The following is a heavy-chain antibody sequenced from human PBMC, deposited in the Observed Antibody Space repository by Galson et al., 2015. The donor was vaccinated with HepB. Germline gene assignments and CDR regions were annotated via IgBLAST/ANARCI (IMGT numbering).Heavy chain of an antibody. D-gene: IGHD3-10*01. CDR2: ISHDENTK. Sequence: SLRLSCAASGFTFSAYAMHWVRQAPGEGLEWVTFISHDENTKYYADSVKGRFTISRDNSKNTLSLQMNGLRAEDTAVYYCVLGGSRSDLGSWGQGTLVTVSS. J-gene: IGHJ5*02. CDR3: VLGGSRSDLGS. V-gene: IGHV3-30-3*01. CDR1: GFTFSAYA.